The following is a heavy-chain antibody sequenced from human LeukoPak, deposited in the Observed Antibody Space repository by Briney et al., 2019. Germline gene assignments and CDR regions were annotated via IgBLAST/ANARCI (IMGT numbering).Heavy chain of an antibody. CDR3: AREGRREYCSGGSCYSY. Sequence: GASVKVSCKASGYTFTSYGISWVRQAPGQGLEWMGWISAYNGNTNYAQKLQGRVTMTTDTSTSTAYMELSSLRSEDTAVYYCAREGRREYCSGGSCYSYWGQGTLVTVSS. V-gene: IGHV1-18*01. J-gene: IGHJ4*02. D-gene: IGHD2-15*01. CDR2: ISAYNGNT. CDR1: GYTFTSYG.